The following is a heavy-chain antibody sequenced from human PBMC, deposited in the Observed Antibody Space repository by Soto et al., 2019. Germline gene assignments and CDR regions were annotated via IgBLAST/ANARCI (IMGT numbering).Heavy chain of an antibody. CDR3: ARIGVNTDY. CDR2: LYYSGST. D-gene: IGHD2-8*01. Sequence: PSETLSLTCTVSGDSVSSITYYWGWIRQPPGKGLEWIGSLYYSGSTYYNPSLRSRVTISVDTSKNQFSLKLSSVTAADTAVYYCARIGVNTDYWGQGTLVTVSS. J-gene: IGHJ4*02. CDR1: GDSVSSITYY. V-gene: IGHV4-39*01.